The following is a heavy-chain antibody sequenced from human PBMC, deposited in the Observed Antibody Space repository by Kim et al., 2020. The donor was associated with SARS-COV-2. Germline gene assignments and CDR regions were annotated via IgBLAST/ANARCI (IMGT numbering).Heavy chain of an antibody. CDR2: IIPIFGTA. D-gene: IGHD3-9*01. V-gene: IGHV1-69*13. Sequence: SVKISCKASGGTFSSYAITWVRQAPGQGLEWMGGIIPIFGTANYAQKFQGRVTITADESTSTAYMELSSLRSEDTAVYYCAIWEYYDILTGHQYYGMDVWGQGTTVTVSS. J-gene: IGHJ6*02. CDR1: GGTFSSYA. CDR3: AIWEYYDILTGHQYYGMDV.